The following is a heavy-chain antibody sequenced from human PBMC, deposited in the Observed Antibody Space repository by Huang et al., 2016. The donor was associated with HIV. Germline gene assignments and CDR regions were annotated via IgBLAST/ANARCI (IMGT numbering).Heavy chain of an antibody. CDR1: GFTFSSYW. CDR2: INSDGSRT. CDR3: ARDTDVRGGLDY. V-gene: IGHV3-74*01. Sequence: EVQLVESGGGLVQPGGSLRLSCAASGFTFSSYWMHWVRQAPGKGLVGVARINSDGSRTNYADSGKGRFTISRDNAKNTLYLQMNSLRVEDTAVYYCARDTDVRGGLDYWGQGTLVTVSS. D-gene: IGHD4-17*01. J-gene: IGHJ4*02.